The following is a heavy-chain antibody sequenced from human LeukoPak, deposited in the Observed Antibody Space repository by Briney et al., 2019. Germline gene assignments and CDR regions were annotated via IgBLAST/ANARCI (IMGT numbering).Heavy chain of an antibody. CDR3: ARGSWDFWSGYSPGSAFDI. J-gene: IGHJ3*02. CDR1: GYIFTSYY. Sequence: ASVKVSCKASGYIFTSYYMHWVRQAPGQGLEWMGVINPSGGSASYAQKFQGRVTITTDESTSTAYMELSSLRSEDTAVYYCARGSWDFWSGYSPGSAFDIWGQGTMVTVSS. D-gene: IGHD3-3*01. V-gene: IGHV1-46*01. CDR2: INPSGGSA.